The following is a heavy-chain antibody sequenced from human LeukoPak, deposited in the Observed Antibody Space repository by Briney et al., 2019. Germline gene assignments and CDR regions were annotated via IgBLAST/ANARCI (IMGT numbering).Heavy chain of an antibody. V-gene: IGHV1-2*02. CDR3: ARDIGSGWYWIGGNY. J-gene: IGHJ4*02. CDR2: IPPNSADT. D-gene: IGHD6-19*01. Sequence: ASVKVSFKASGSAFTDDDMHWVRPARGQGGGWMGWIPPNSADTNYAQKFQGRFTMTTDTSISTAYMELIRLKSDDTAVYYCARDIGSGWYWIGGNYWGQGTLVTVSS. CDR1: GSAFTDDD.